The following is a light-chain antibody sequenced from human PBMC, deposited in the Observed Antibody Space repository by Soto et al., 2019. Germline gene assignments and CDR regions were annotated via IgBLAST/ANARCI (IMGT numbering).Light chain of an antibody. V-gene: IGKV3-20*01. CDR3: QHYGGSSP. CDR1: QSVASNY. Sequence: EIVLTQSPGTLALSPGERATLSCRASQSVASNYLAWYQQKPGQAPRLLISGASSRATGIPDRFSGSGSGTDFTLTISRLEPEDFAVYYCQHYGGSSPFGGGTKVEIK. CDR2: GAS. J-gene: IGKJ4*01.